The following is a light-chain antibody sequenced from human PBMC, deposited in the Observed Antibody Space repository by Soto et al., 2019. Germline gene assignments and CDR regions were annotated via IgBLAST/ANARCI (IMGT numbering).Light chain of an antibody. CDR2: AAS. CDR3: QQSYSSPET. V-gene: IGKV1-39*01. Sequence: DIQMTQSPSSLSASIGDRVTITCRASQSIDNYLNWYQQKPGKAPNLLIYAASTLLSGVPSRFSGRGSGTHFTLTISSLQPEDFATYYCQQSYSSPETFDQRTQVELK. J-gene: IGKJ1*01. CDR1: QSIDNY.